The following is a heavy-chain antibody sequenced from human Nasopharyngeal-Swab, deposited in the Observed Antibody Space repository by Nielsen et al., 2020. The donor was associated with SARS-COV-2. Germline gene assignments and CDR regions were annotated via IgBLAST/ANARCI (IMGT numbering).Heavy chain of an antibody. CDR1: GFTFNSYY. J-gene: IGHJ4*02. CDR2: IKQDGSEK. V-gene: IGHV3-7*01. CDR3: ARDVRQRTGDY. Sequence: GESLKISCAASGFTFNSYYMSWLRQAPGKGLEWVGNIKQDGSEKYYADSVKGRFTISRDNAKNSLYLQMNSLRAEDTAVYYCARDVRQRTGDYWGQGTLVTVSS. D-gene: IGHD1-1*01.